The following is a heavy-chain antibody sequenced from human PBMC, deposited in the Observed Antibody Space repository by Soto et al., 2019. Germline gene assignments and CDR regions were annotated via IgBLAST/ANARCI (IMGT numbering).Heavy chain of an antibody. V-gene: IGHV4-59*12. CDR1: TGPPYFCY. CDR2: IYYRGTT. J-gene: IGHJ5*02. Sequence: SQTLSLPCNVSTGPPYFCYWSWIRQPPGKELEWIGNIYYRGTTNYNPSLQGRVTMSIDTSKNQFSLMLTSVTAADTAVYYCTRVATAVPSWGRGVLVTVSS. D-gene: IGHD5-18*01. CDR3: TRVATAVPS.